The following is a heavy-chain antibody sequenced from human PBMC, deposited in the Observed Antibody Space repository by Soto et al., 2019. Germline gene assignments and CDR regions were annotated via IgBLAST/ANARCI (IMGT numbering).Heavy chain of an antibody. V-gene: IGHV5-51*01. CDR1: GYSFTSYW. CDR3: ARNINPYSGSYYYYYGMDV. J-gene: IGHJ6*02. CDR2: IYPGDSDT. D-gene: IGHD1-26*01. Sequence: GESLKISCKGSGYSFTSYWIGWVRQMPGKGLEWMGIIYPGDSDTRYSPSFQSQVTISADKSISTAYLQWSSLKASDTAMYYCARNINPYSGSYYYYYGMDVWGQGTTVTVSS.